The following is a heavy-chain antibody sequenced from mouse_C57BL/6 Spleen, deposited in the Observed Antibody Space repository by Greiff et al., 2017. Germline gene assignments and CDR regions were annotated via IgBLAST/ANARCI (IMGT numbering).Heavy chain of an antibody. J-gene: IGHJ4*01. D-gene: IGHD2-3*01. CDR1: GYTFTDYN. CDR3: ARRDDGYHYAMDY. Sequence: VQLQQSGPELVKPGASVKIPCKASGYTFTDYNMDWVKQSHGKSLEWIGDINPNNGGTIYNQKFKGKATLTVDKSSSTAYMELRSLTSEDTAVYYCARRDDGYHYAMDYWGQGTSVTVSS. CDR2: INPNNGGT. V-gene: IGHV1-18*01.